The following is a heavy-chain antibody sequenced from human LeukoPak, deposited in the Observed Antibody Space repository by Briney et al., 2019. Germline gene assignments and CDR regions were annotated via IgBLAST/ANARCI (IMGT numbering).Heavy chain of an antibody. V-gene: IGHV3-74*01. Sequence: GGSLRLSCAASGFTFNAHWMHWVRQTPEKGLVWLSRIDTDGSTTNYADAVKGRFTISRDNAKDTLYLQMNSLRVEDTAVYYCARDLNWNQADYWGQGSLVTVSS. CDR3: ARDLNWNQADY. CDR1: GFTFNAHW. D-gene: IGHD1-20*01. CDR2: IDTDGSTT. J-gene: IGHJ4*02.